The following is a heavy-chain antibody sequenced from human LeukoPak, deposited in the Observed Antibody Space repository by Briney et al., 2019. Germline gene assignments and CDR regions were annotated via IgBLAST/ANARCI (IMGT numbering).Heavy chain of an antibody. V-gene: IGHV3-23*01. Sequence: PGGSLRLSCAASGFTFSSYAMSWVRQAPGKGLEWVSAISGSGGSTYYADSVKGRFTISRDNSKNTLYLQMNSLRAEDTAVYYCAKIRRGFGEFPYYFDYWGQGTLVTVSS. J-gene: IGHJ4*02. CDR3: AKIRRGFGEFPYYFDY. CDR1: GFTFSSYA. CDR2: ISGSGGST. D-gene: IGHD3-10*01.